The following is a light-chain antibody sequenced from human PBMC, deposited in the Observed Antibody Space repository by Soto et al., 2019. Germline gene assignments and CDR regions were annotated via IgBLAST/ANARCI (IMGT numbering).Light chain of an antibody. CDR2: GAS. V-gene: IGKV3-20*01. CDR1: QRVSSSY. Sequence: EIVSTQSPGTLSLSPGERATLSCRASQRVSSSYLAWYQQKPGQAPRLLIYGASSMATGIPDRFSGTGSGTDFTLTISRLEPEDFAVYFCQRYGSSPPFAFGQGTKVEI. CDR3: QRYGSSPPFA. J-gene: IGKJ2*01.